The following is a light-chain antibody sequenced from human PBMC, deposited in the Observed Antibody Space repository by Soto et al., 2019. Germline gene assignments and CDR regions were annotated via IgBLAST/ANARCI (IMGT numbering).Light chain of an antibody. CDR3: QQYGSSST. Sequence: LSCRASQYINTRLAWYQHRPGQAPRLLIYQTSIRAAGIPDRFSGSGSGTDFTLTISRLEPEDFAVYYCQQYGSSSTFGQGTRLEIK. CDR2: QTS. V-gene: IGKV3-20*01. J-gene: IGKJ5*01. CDR1: QYINTR.